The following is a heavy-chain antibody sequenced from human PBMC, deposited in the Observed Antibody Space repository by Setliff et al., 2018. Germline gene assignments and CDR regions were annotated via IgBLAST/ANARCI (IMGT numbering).Heavy chain of an antibody. CDR1: GGSVNSGYDN. V-gene: IGHV4-61*09. D-gene: IGHD6-19*01. Sequence: PSETLSLTCTVSGGSVNSGYDNWNWLRQPAGKGLEWIGHINRRGSTNFSPSLKSRVTISLDTSKNQFSLNLTSVTAADTAVYYCARASSGWYSAYYYYMDVWGKGTTVTVPS. J-gene: IGHJ6*03. CDR2: INRRGST. CDR3: ARASSGWYSAYYYYMDV.